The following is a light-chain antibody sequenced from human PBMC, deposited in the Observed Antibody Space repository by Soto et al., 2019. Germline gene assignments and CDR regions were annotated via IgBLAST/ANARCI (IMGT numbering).Light chain of an antibody. V-gene: IGLV2-14*01. J-gene: IGLJ2*01. Sequence: QSALTQPASVSGSLGQSITIACTGTSSDVGAYNYVSWYQQHPDKAPKLLIFEVTNRPSGVSGRFSGSKSGITASLSISGLQPEDEADYYCTSYSSSSPVLFGGWTKGNVL. CDR3: TSYSSSSPVL. CDR2: EVT. CDR1: SSDVGAYNY.